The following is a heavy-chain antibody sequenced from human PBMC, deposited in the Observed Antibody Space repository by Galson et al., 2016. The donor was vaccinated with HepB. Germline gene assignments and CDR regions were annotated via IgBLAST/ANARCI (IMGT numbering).Heavy chain of an antibody. J-gene: IGHJ4*02. CDR2: IWYDGSNK. CDR3: AREDSGWDSGGYYYNYYFDY. Sequence: SLRLSCAASGFTFSSYAMHWVRQAPGKGLEWVAVIWYDGSNKYYADSVKGRFTISRDNSKNTLYLQMNSLRAEDTAVYYCAREDSGWDSGGYYYNYYFDYWGQGTLVTVSS. D-gene: IGHD3-22*01. V-gene: IGHV3-33*01. CDR1: GFTFSSYA.